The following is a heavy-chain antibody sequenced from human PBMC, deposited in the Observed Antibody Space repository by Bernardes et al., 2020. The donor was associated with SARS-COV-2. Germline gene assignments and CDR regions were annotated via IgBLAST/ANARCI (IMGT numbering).Heavy chain of an antibody. J-gene: IGHJ4*02. D-gene: IGHD4-17*01. Sequence: SETLSLTCAVSGGSIVTNNWWSWVRQPPGKGLEWIGEIYHSGATYYNPSLERRVTISVDMSKNLFSLTLTSVTAADTAVYYCARDASVTSRGYFDYWGRGTLATVSS. V-gene: IGHV4-4*02. CDR1: GGSIVTNNW. CDR3: ARDASVTSRGYFDY. CDR2: IYHSGAT.